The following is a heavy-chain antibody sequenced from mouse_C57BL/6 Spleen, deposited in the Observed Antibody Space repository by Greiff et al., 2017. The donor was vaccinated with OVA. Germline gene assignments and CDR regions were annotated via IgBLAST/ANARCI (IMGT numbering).Heavy chain of an antibody. D-gene: IGHD1-1*01. V-gene: IGHV1-64*01. CDR3: ARADYYGSSWYFDV. CDR2: IHPNSGST. CDR1: GYTFTSYW. J-gene: IGHJ1*03. Sequence: QVQLKQPGAELVKPGASVKLSCKASGYTFTSYWMHWVKQRPGQGLEWIGMIHPNSGSTNYNEKFKSKATLTADKSSSTAYMQLSSLTSEDSAVYCRARADYYGSSWYFDVWGTGTTVTVSS.